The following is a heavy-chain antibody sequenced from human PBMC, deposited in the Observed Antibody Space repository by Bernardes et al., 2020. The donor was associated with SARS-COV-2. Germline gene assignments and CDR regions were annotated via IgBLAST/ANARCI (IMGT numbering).Heavy chain of an antibody. V-gene: IGHV1-18*01. Sequence: ASVKVSCKASGYAFHLYGIGWVRQAPGQGLEWVGWISAYSGLTNSSQNVQGRVTMTTDTSTATAFMELRSHRSDDTAVYYCARTPSTPYCHDIYCYPEYFQHWGQGTLVTVSS. D-gene: IGHD2-21*01. CDR2: ISAYSGLT. J-gene: IGHJ1*01. CDR1: GYAFHLYG. CDR3: ARTPSTPYCHDIYCYPEYFQH.